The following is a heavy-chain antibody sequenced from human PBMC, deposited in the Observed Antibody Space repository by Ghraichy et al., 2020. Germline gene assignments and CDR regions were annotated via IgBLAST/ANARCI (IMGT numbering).Heavy chain of an antibody. V-gene: IGHV4-59*11. J-gene: IGHJ5*02. CDR2: IYYTGSS. Sequence: SETLSLTCTVSGVSISSHYWSWIRQPPGKGLEWIGYIYYTGSSDYNPSLKSRVTMSVDTSKKHFSLKLTSVTAADTAVYYCARGPFSYDGNTYRRWFDPWGQGTLVTVSS. CDR1: GVSISSHY. D-gene: IGHD3-22*01. CDR3: ARGPFSYDGNTYRRWFDP.